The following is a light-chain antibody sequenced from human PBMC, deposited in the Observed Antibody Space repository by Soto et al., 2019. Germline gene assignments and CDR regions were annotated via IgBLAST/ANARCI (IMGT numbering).Light chain of an antibody. CDR2: WAS. CDR3: QQFHTTTPT. Sequence: DIVMTQSPDSLAVSLGERATINCKSSQSVLYSSNSKNYLAWYQQKPGQPPKLLIYWASTRESGVPDRFSGSGSGTDFTLIISTLQAEDVAVYYCQQFHTTTPTFGGGTRVEIK. J-gene: IGKJ4*01. CDR1: QSVLYSSNSKNY. V-gene: IGKV4-1*01.